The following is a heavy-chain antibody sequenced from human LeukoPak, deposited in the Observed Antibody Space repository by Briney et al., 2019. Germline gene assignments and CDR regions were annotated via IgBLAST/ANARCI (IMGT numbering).Heavy chain of an antibody. CDR1: GYTFTNYY. D-gene: IGHD3-10*01. Sequence: ASVKVSCKASGYTFTNYYMHWVRQAPGQGLEWMGIINPSDGSTSYAQKFQGRVTMTRDTSTSTAYMELSSLRSEDTAVYYCAREKYYGSGSYRFDYWGQGTLVTVSS. V-gene: IGHV1-46*01. CDR3: AREKYYGSGSYRFDY. J-gene: IGHJ4*02. CDR2: INPSDGST.